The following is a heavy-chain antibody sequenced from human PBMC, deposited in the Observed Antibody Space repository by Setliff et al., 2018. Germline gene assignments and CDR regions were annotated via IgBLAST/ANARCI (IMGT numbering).Heavy chain of an antibody. CDR2: IIPILGVA. D-gene: IGHD1-1*01. V-gene: IGHV1-69*10. CDR3: ARSVSTGPTPFYWYFDL. J-gene: IGHJ2*01. CDR1: GGTFSSYA. Sequence: ASVKVSCKASGGTFSSYAISWVRQAPGQGLEWMGGIIPILGVANYAQKFQGRVTITADESTSTAYMELSSLRSEDTAVYYCARSVSTGPTPFYWYFDLWGRGTLVTVSS.